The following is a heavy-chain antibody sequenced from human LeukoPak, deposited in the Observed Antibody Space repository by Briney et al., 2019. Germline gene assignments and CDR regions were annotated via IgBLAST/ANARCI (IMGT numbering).Heavy chain of an antibody. CDR2: IYSGGST. V-gene: IGHV3-53*04. D-gene: IGHD5-24*01. CDR1: GFTVSSNY. J-gene: IGHJ4*02. Sequence: GSLQLSCAASGFTVSSNYMSWVRQAPGKGLEWVSVIYSGGSTYYADSVKGRFTISRHNSKNTLYLQMNSLRAEDTAVYYCARGRDGYNYRLDYWGQGTLITVSS. CDR3: ARGRDGYNYRLDY.